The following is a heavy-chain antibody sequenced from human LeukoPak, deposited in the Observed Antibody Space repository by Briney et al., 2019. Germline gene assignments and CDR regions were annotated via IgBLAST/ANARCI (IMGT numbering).Heavy chain of an antibody. CDR3: ARADSSGYTFDY. CDR1: GGSFSGYY. CDR2: INHSGST. J-gene: IGHJ4*02. V-gene: IGHV4-34*01. Sequence: SETLSLTCAVYGGSFSGYYWSWIRQPPGKGLEWIGEINHSGSTNYNPSFKSRVTISVDTSKNQFSLKLSSVTAADTAVYYCARADSSGYTFDYWGQGTLVTVSS. D-gene: IGHD3-22*01.